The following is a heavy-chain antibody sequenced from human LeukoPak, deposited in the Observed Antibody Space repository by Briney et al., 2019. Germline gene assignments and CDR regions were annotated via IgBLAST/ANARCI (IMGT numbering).Heavy chain of an antibody. D-gene: IGHD6-19*01. CDR1: GFTFSSYG. Sequence: GGSLRLSCAASGFTFSSYGMHWVRQAPGKGLEWVAVISYDGSNKYYADSVKGRFTISRDNSKNTLYLQMNSLRTEDTAVYYCAKRFRGSSGWDFDYWGQGTLVTVSS. CDR2: ISYDGSNK. J-gene: IGHJ4*02. V-gene: IGHV3-30*18. CDR3: AKRFRGSSGWDFDY.